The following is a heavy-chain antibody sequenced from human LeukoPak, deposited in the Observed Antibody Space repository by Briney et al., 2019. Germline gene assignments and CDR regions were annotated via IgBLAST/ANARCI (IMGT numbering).Heavy chain of an antibody. CDR1: GYPFTSYG. CDR2: FSTYNAKR. D-gene: IGHD3-10*01. Sequence: GASVKVSCKTSGYPFTSYGVAGVRQAPGQGLEWMGWFSTYNAKREYSQKFLDRFTMTTDADRSTSTVYLELRSLRSDDTAIYYCARSGFGEPPDYWGQGTLVTVSS. V-gene: IGHV1-18*01. CDR3: ARSGFGEPPDY. J-gene: IGHJ4*02.